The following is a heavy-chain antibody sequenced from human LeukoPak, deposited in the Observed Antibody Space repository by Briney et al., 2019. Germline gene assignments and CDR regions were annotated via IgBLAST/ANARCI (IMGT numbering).Heavy chain of an antibody. J-gene: IGHJ4*02. V-gene: IGHV3-48*01. CDR2: IGSGSSTI. Sequence: PGGSLRLSCAASGFPFSRYSMNWVRQAPGKGLEWVSYIGSGSSTIYYAKSVKGRFTISRDNGKNSLYLQMSSLRAEDTAVYYCARSRPVDYWGQGTLVTVSS. CDR3: ARSRPVDY. CDR1: GFPFSRYS.